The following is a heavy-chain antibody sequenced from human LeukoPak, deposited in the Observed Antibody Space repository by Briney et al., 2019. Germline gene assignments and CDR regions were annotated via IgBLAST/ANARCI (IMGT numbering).Heavy chain of an antibody. Sequence: GGSLRLFCAASGFTFSSYAMHWVRRAPGKGLEWVAVISYDGSNKYYADSVKGRFTISRDNSKNTLYLQMNSLRAEDTAVYYCAREGPYGDPAPFDYWGQGTLVTVSS. J-gene: IGHJ4*02. D-gene: IGHD4-17*01. CDR3: AREGPYGDPAPFDY. V-gene: IGHV3-30-3*01. CDR1: GFTFSSYA. CDR2: ISYDGSNK.